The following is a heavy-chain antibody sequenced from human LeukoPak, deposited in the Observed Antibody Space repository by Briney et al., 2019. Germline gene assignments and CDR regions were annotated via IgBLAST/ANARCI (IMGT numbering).Heavy chain of an antibody. CDR3: ARLPQYCSGGSCRNWFDP. CDR1: GYSFTSYW. Sequence: GESLKISRKGSGYSFTSYWIGWVRQMPGKGLEWMGIIYPGDSDTRYSPSFQGQVTISADKSISTAYLQWSSLKASDTAMYYCARLPQYCSGGSCRNWFDPWGQGTLVTVSS. V-gene: IGHV5-51*01. CDR2: IYPGDSDT. J-gene: IGHJ5*02. D-gene: IGHD2-15*01.